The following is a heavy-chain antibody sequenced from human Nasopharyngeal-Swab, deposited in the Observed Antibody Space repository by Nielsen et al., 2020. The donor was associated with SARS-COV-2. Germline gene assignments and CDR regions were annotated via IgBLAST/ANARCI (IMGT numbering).Heavy chain of an antibody. J-gene: IGHJ4*02. CDR3: ARENWGKLDY. D-gene: IGHD7-27*01. Sequence: GESLKISCAASGFTFSSYGMHWVRLAPVNRLEWVATVKQDGSAIYHVDSLKGRFTISRDNAKNSLYLQMNSLRADDTAVYYCARENWGKLDYWGQGALVTVSA. CDR1: GFTFSSYG. V-gene: IGHV3-7*04. CDR2: VKQDGSAI.